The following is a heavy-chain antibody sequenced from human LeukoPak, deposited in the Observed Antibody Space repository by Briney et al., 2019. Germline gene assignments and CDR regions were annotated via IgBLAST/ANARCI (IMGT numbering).Heavy chain of an antibody. J-gene: IGHJ4*02. V-gene: IGHV3-48*02. CDR2: ISSSSSTI. CDR3: ASYYSSTHDY. D-gene: IGHD6-13*01. CDR1: GFTFSSYS. Sequence: GGSLRLSCAASGFTFSSYSMHWVRQAPGKGLEWASYISSSSSTIYYADSVKGRFTISRDNAQNSLYLQMNSLRDEDTAVYYCASYYSSTHDYWGQGTLVIVSS.